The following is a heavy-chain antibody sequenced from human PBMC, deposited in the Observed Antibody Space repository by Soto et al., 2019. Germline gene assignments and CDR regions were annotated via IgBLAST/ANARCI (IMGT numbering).Heavy chain of an antibody. Sequence: NGSCKTSGYTYTIYHMHWRRQANGQGLEWMGIINPSGGSTSYAQKFQGRVTMTRDTSTSTVYMELSSLRSEDTAVYYCARAVGSYYYYGMDVWGQGTTVTVSS. V-gene: IGHV1-46*01. D-gene: IGHD6-25*01. J-gene: IGHJ6*02. CDR2: INPSGGST. CDR1: GYTYTIYH. CDR3: ARAVGSYYYYGMDV.